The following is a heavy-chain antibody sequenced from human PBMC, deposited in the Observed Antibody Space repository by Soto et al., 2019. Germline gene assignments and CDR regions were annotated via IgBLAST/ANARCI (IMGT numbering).Heavy chain of an antibody. CDR3: ARGYVRATDDFDA. V-gene: IGHV4-34*01. J-gene: IGHJ4*02. CDR2: INHSGRT. Sequence: QVELQQWGPGLVKPSETLSLTCTIHDGSFIGYFWSWIRQSPEKGLEWIGEINHSGRTSYNLSLRSRVTISVDTSNNQFSLKLTSVTAADTAVYYCARGYVRATDDFDAWGQGSPVIVSS. CDR1: DGSFIGYF. D-gene: IGHD3-10*02.